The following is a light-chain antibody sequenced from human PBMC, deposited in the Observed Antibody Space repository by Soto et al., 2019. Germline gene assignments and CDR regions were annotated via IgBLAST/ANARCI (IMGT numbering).Light chain of an antibody. CDR1: RSNLGAHYE. J-gene: IGLJ2*01. Sequence: QAVLTQSPSVSGAPGQRVTISWTGSRSNLGAHYEVHWYQQVPGTAPKLLIYGNKNRPSGVPDRFSGSKSGTSASLVITGLQAEDEADYYCQSYDSSLSGWVFGGGTKVTVL. CDR3: QSYDSSLSGWV. V-gene: IGLV1-40*01. CDR2: GNK.